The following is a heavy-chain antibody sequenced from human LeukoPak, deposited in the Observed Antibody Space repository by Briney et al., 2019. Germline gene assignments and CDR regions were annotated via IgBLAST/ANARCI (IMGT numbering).Heavy chain of an antibody. J-gene: IGHJ6*03. Sequence: GGSLRLFCAASGITFSSYWMHWVRQTPGKGLVWVSRINSDGSSTTYADTVKGRFTISRDNAKNTLYLQMNSLRAEDTAVYYCARVGLVRGYYYMDVWGKGTTVTVSS. CDR2: INSDGSST. V-gene: IGHV3-74*01. CDR3: ARVGLVRGYYYMDV. D-gene: IGHD6-19*01. CDR1: GITFSSYW.